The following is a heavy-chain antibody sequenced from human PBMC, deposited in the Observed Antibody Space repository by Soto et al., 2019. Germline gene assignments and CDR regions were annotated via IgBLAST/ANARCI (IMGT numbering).Heavy chain of an antibody. V-gene: IGHV1-18*01. J-gene: IGHJ4*02. D-gene: IGHD3-10*01. CDR2: ISVYNGNT. CDR3: ARTVRGTHLDY. CDR1: GYSFTTYG. Sequence: QVQLVQSGPEVKRPGASVKVSCKASGYSFTTYGISWVRQAPGQGLKWMGWISVYNGNTKYAQRLQGRVTMTTDTSTSTAYMELRSLRSDDTAVYYGARTVRGTHLDYWGQGTLVTV.